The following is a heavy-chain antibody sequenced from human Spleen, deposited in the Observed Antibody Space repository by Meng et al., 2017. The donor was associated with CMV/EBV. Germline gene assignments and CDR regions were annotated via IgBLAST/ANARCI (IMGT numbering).Heavy chain of an antibody. J-gene: IGHJ4*02. CDR1: GGAITSISYY. V-gene: IGHV4-39*01. CDR2: IYYGGST. CDR3: ASGHIHDL. Sequence: SETLSLTCTVSGGAITSISYYWAWIRQPPGKGLEWIGGIYYGGSTYYKPSLRGRITISVDKSKNQFSLKLRSVTAADTAVYFCASGHIHDLWGPGTLVTVSS.